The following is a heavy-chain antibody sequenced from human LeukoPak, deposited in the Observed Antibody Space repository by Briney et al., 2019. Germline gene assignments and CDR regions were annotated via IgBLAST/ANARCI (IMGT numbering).Heavy chain of an antibody. V-gene: IGHV4-59*12. CDR3: ARDSLVLSGRYSSSWYYHYCYYMDV. J-gene: IGHJ6*03. CDR2: IYYSGST. D-gene: IGHD6-13*01. Sequence: SETLSLTCTVSGGSISSYYWSWIRQPPGKGLEWTGHIYYSGSTNYNPSLKSRVTISVDTSKNQFSLKLSSVTAADTAVYYCARDSLVLSGRYSSSWYYHYCYYMDVWGKGTTVTVPS. CDR1: GGSISSYY.